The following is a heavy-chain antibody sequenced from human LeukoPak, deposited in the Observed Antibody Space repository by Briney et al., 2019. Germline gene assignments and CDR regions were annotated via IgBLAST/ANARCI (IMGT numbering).Heavy chain of an antibody. CDR3: ASELRFLEWLFDP. Sequence: GSXRLSCAASGFTFSSYWMSWVRQAPGKGLEWVXNIKQDGSEKYYVDSVKGRFTISRDNAKNSLYLQMNSLRAEDTAVYYCASELRFLEWLFDPWGQGTLVTVSS. V-gene: IGHV3-7*01. CDR1: GFTFSSYW. J-gene: IGHJ5*02. D-gene: IGHD3-3*01. CDR2: IKQDGSEK.